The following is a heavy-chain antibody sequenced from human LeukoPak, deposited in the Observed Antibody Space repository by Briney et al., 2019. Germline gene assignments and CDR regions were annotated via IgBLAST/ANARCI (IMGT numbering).Heavy chain of an antibody. D-gene: IGHD3-10*01. CDR1: GGSISSTNW. CDR3: AKSNGYGLVDI. J-gene: IGHJ3*02. CDR2: IYHSGSTT. Sequence: SETLSLTCAVSGGSISSTNWWSWVRQPPGKGLEWIGEIYHSGSTTNYNPSLKSRVTISVDKSKNQFSLKLSSVTAADTAVYYCAKSNGYGLVDIWGQGTMVTVSS. V-gene: IGHV4-4*02.